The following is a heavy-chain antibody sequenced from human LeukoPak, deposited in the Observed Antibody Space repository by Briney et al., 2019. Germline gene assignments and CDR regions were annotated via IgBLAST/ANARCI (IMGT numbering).Heavy chain of an antibody. CDR1: GYTFTSYY. CDR3: ARDWSWTTGEKDY. V-gene: IGHV1-46*01. J-gene: IGHJ4*02. D-gene: IGHD3-3*01. CDR2: INPSGGST. Sequence: ASVKVSCKASGYTFTSYYMHWVRQAPGQGLEWMGIINPSGGSTSYAQKFQGRVTMTRDTSTSTVYMEMSSLRSEDTVVYYCARDWSWTTGEKDYWGQGTLVTVSS.